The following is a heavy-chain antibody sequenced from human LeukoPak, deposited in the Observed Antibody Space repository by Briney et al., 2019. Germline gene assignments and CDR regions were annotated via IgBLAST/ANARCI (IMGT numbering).Heavy chain of an antibody. Sequence: GGSLRLSCVDSGCDFGAFGMNWVRQAPGKGLEWISYSADGSATKYYADSVKGRFIISRDNAKKSLYLRMNSLRAEDTAVYYCARRSFEGFDYWGQGTLVTVSS. CDR3: ARRSFEGFDY. CDR2: SADGSATK. J-gene: IGHJ4*02. D-gene: IGHD3-16*02. V-gene: IGHV3-48*04. CDR1: GCDFGAFG.